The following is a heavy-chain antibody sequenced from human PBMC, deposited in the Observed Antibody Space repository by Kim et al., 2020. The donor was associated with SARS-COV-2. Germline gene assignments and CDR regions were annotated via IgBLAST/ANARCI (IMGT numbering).Heavy chain of an antibody. J-gene: IGHJ6*02. V-gene: IGHV3-53*04. D-gene: IGHD3-10*01. CDR3: AREVRGSSYYYGMDV. Sequence: VKGRYNISRHNSKTTLYLQMNSLRAEDTAVYYCAREVRGSSYYYGMDVWGQGTTVTVSS.